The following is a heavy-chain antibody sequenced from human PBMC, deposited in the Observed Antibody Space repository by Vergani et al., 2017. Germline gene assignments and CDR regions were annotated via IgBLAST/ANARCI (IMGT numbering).Heavy chain of an antibody. Sequence: EVQLVESGGGLVQPGGSLRLSCAASGFAVSSSYMSWVRPAPGKGLEWVSVIYTAGYTYYADSVKGRFTISRDNSKNTLYLQMNSLRVEDMAVYYCARNRPSSDYMDVWGKGTTVTVSS. J-gene: IGHJ6*03. D-gene: IGHD1-14*01. CDR3: ARNRPSSDYMDV. V-gene: IGHV3-66*02. CDR1: GFAVSSSY. CDR2: IYTAGYT.